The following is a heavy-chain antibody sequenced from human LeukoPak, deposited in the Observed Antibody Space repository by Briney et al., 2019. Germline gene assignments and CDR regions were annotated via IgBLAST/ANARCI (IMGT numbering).Heavy chain of an antibody. D-gene: IGHD5-12*01. V-gene: IGHV3-30*02. J-gene: IGHJ4*02. CDR3: ARGSLYSDYDFGY. Sequence: GGSLRLSCAASGFTFSSYGMHWVLQAPGKGLEWVAFIRYDGSNKYYADSVKGRFTISRDNSKNTLYLQMNSLRAEDTAVYYCARGSLYSDYDFGYWGQGTLVTVSS. CDR1: GFTFSSYG. CDR2: IRYDGSNK.